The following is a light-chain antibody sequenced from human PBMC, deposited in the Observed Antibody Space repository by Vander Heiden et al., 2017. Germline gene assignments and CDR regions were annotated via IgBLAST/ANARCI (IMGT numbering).Light chain of an antibody. CDR3: QQGYSTPYT. J-gene: IGKJ2*01. CDR2: AAS. CDR1: QSISSY. V-gene: IGKV1-39*01. Sequence: DIQMPQSPSSLSASVGDRVTITCRASQSISSYLNWYQQKPGKAPKLLIYAASSLQSGVRSRFSGSGSGTDFTLTISSLQPEDFATYYCQQGYSTPYTFGQGTKLEIK.